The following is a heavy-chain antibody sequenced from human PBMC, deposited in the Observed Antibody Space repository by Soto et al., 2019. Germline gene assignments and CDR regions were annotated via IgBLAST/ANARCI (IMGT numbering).Heavy chain of an antibody. CDR2: IIPIFGTA. J-gene: IGHJ6*02. Sequence: SVKVSCKASGGTFSSYAISWVRQAPGQGLEWMGGIIPIFGTANYAQKFQGRVTITADESTSTAYMELSSLRSEDTAVYYCATDSSIAARRGNYYYYYGMDVWGQGTTVTVSS. CDR1: GGTFSSYA. D-gene: IGHD6-6*01. V-gene: IGHV1-69*13. CDR3: ATDSSIAARRGNYYYYYGMDV.